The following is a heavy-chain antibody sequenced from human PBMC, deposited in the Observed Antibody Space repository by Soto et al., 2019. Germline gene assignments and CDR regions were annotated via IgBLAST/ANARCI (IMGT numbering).Heavy chain of an antibody. CDR3: ARHGRLGSYYNHLAY. CDR1: GVSFRSGSHD. D-gene: IGHD3-10*01. CDR2: LYYSRTT. Sequence: PSVPLSLTCIVFGVSFRSGSHDGGWIRQPPGKGLEWIGSLYYSRTTYYNPSLKSRVNISVDASKNLFSLNLSSVIAADTAVYYFARHGRLGSYYNHLAYWGKGTLVTVSS. V-gene: IGHV4-39*01. J-gene: IGHJ4*02.